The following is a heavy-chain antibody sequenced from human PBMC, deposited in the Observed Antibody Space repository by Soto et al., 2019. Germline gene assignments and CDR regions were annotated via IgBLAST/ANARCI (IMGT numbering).Heavy chain of an antibody. CDR1: GGSISRYY. V-gene: IGHV4-59*12. J-gene: IGHJ5*02. Sequence: SEALSLTCTVSGGSISRYYWSWFRQPPGKGLEWIGYIYYSGSTNYNPSLKSRVTISVDTSKNQFSLKLSSVTAADTAVYYCASSPCVVVLGVVTNWFDPWGQGTLVTVSA. D-gene: IGHD3-3*01. CDR3: ASSPCVVVLGVVTNWFDP. CDR2: IYYSGST.